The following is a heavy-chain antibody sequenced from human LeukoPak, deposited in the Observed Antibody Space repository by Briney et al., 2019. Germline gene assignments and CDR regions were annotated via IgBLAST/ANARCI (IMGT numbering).Heavy chain of an antibody. Sequence: PGGSLRLSCAASGFTFSSYWMSWVRQAPGKGLEWVASMRGDGSVKHFLDSVEGRFTISRDNAKNSLYLQMNSLRAEDTAVYYCARWDAYCSGGRCYSGDFAFDIWGQGTMVTVS. J-gene: IGHJ3*02. CDR2: MRGDGSVK. V-gene: IGHV3-7*01. CDR3: ARWDAYCSGGRCYSGDFAFDI. D-gene: IGHD2-15*01. CDR1: GFTFSSYW.